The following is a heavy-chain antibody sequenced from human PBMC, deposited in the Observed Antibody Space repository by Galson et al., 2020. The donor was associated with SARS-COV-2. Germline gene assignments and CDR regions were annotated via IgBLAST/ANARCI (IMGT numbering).Heavy chain of an antibody. CDR2: ISYDGSNK. CDR1: GFTFSSYA. Sequence: GGSLRLSCAASGFTFSSYAMHWVRQAPGKGLEWVAVISYDGSNKYYADSVKGRFTISRDNSKNTLYLQMNSLRAEDTAVYYCARDQGALEGLDYWGQGTPVTVSS. CDR3: ARDQGALEGLDY. V-gene: IGHV3-30*04. J-gene: IGHJ4*02. D-gene: IGHD1-1*01.